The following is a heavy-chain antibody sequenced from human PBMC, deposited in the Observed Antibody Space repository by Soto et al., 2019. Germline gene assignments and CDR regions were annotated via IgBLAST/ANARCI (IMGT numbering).Heavy chain of an antibody. CDR2: IYYSGRT. D-gene: IGHD2-15*01. J-gene: IGHJ4*02. CDR1: GGSIDNYEYY. V-gene: IGHV4-30-4*01. Sequence: QVQLQESGPGLVKPSQTLSLTCTVSGGSIDNYEYYWTWIRQPPGKGLEWVGYIYYSGRTNYNPSLNSRLTISLDTSKKQFSLRLTSVSAADTAMYYCARDRSNAPDYFEFWGQGTLVTVSS. CDR3: ARDRSNAPDYFEF.